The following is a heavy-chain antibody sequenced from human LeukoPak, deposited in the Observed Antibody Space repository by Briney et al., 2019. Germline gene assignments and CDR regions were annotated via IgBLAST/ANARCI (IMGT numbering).Heavy chain of an antibody. Sequence: PGGSLRLSCAASGFTFNTYWMHWGRQAPGKGLVWVSRINSDGSNTRYADSVKGRFTISRDNAKNTLYLQMNSLGDEDTAVYYCARSHTSYSSTWYFSYYFDYWGQGALVTVSS. J-gene: IGHJ4*02. CDR3: ARSHTSYSSTWYFSYYFDY. D-gene: IGHD6-13*01. V-gene: IGHV3-74*01. CDR2: INSDGSNT. CDR1: GFTFNTYW.